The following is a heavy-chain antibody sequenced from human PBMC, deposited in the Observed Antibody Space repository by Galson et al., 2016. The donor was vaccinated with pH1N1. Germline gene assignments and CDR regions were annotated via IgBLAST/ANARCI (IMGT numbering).Heavy chain of an antibody. V-gene: IGHV5-51*01. Sequence: QSGAEVKKPGESLKISCKGSGYSFTSYWIAWVRQMPGKGLEWMGIIYPGDSDTRYSPSFQGQVTISADKSINTAYLQWSSPKASDTAMYYCARIGSDDPIYYYYMDVWGKGTTVTVSS. D-gene: IGHD2-21*01. J-gene: IGHJ6*03. CDR1: GYSFTSYW. CDR2: IYPGDSDT. CDR3: ARIGSDDPIYYYYMDV.